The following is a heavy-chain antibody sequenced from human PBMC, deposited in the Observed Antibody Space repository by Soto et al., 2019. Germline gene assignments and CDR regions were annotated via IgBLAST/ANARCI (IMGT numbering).Heavy chain of an antibody. Sequence: ASVKVSCKASGYSFINYVVQWVRQAPGQRLEWMGWINPGNGNTKYSEKFQGRVSITRDTSASTAYMELSSLRSEDTAVYYCARGSVPAAWSTFEYWGEGTLFTVSS. CDR2: INPGNGNT. V-gene: IGHV1-3*01. CDR3: ARGSVPAAWSTFEY. CDR1: GYSFINYV. D-gene: IGHD2-2*01. J-gene: IGHJ4*02.